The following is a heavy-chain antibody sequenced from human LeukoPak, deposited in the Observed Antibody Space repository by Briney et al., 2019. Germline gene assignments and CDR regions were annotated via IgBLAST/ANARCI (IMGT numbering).Heavy chain of an antibody. V-gene: IGHV1-2*02. CDR2: ITLNSGDT. Sequence: ASVKVSCKASGHTFTVHYIHWVRQGPGQGLEWLGWITLNSGDTHYAQKFQGRLTMTSDTSISTGYMELSRLQFDDTAVYYCASEGQLGLDNWGQGTLVTVSS. CDR3: ASEGQLGLDN. D-gene: IGHD1-1*01. CDR1: GHTFTVHY. J-gene: IGHJ1*01.